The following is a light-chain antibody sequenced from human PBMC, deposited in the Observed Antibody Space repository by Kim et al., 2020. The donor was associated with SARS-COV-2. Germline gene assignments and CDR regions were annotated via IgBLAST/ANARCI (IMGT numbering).Light chain of an antibody. CDR2: TTN. V-gene: IGLV1-44*01. J-gene: IGLJ1*01. CDR3: GAWDDTLKGYV. CDR1: SSNIGTNT. Sequence: GQRVTISCSGSSSNIGTNTLNWYQQLPGTAPRLLIYTTNQRPSGVPDRFSGSKSGTSASLAISGLQPEDEGDYYCGAWDDTLKGYVFGTGTKVTVL.